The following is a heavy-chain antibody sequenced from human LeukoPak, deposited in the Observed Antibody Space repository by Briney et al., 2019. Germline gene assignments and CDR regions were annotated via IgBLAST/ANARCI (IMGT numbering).Heavy chain of an antibody. V-gene: IGHV3-49*04. J-gene: IGHJ6*03. CDR3: TRGPYYFHYYYYYMDV. CDR1: GFTFGDYA. Sequence: GGSLRLSCTASGFTFGDYAMSWVRQAPGKGLEWVGFIRSKAYGGTTEYAASVKGRFTNSRDDSKSIAYLQMNSLKTEDTAVYYCTRGPYYFHYYYYYMDVWGKGTTVTVSS. D-gene: IGHD2/OR15-2a*01. CDR2: IRSKAYGGTT.